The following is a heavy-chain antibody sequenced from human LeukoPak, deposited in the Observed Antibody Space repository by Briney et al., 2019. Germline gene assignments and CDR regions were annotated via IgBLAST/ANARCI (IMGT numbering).Heavy chain of an antibody. CDR2: IDTSSSYT. CDR1: GFIFSTYD. Sequence: PGGSLRLSCAASGFIFSTYDMSWVRQAPGKGLEWVSSIDTSSSYTYYADSVRGRFAISRDNAKNSLYLQMNSLRADDTALYYCARDPLSGKYYYYGMDVWGQGTTVTVSS. CDR3: ARDPLSGKYYYYGMDV. V-gene: IGHV3-21*01. D-gene: IGHD1-14*01. J-gene: IGHJ6*02.